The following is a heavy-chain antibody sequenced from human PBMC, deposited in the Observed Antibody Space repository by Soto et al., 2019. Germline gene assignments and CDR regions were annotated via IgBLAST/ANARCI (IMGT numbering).Heavy chain of an antibody. V-gene: IGHV4-59*01. D-gene: IGHD6-13*01. CDR3: ARGRAAAGRLVDY. CDR1: GGSISSYY. CDR2: IYYSGST. Sequence: SETLSLTCTVSGGSISSYYWSWIRQPPGKGLEWIGYIYYSGSTNYNPSLKSRVTISVDTSKNQFSLKLSSVTAADTAVYYCARGRAAAGRLVDYWGQGTLVTVFS. J-gene: IGHJ4*02.